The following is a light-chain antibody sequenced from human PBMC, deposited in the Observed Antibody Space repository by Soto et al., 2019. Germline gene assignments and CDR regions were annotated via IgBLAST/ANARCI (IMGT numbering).Light chain of an antibody. CDR2: AAS. V-gene: IGKV1D-12*01. CDR3: QQANSHPPIT. Sequence: EMSQSPSSVSASVGDTVTITCRSSLPISNWVASYQQRPGKAPRLLIYAASALQTGVPSRFSGSGSGTAFTLTITSLQPEDFATYYCQQANSHPPITYGQGTRVDIK. J-gene: IGKJ5*01. CDR1: LPISNW.